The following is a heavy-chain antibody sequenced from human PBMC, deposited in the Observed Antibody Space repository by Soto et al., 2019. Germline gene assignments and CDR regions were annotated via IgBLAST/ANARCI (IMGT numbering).Heavy chain of an antibody. D-gene: IGHD2-2*01. J-gene: IGHJ4*02. V-gene: IGHV1-3*01. CDR3: ASYYCSDTNCPAGCY. CDR1: GYTFYNFA. CDR2: INAGNGNT. Sequence: QVQLVPSAAEFTKPGASVKCSCKASGYTFYNFAMYWLRQPPGQRLDWMGWINAGNGNTKYSQNFQGTVTITRETFANTVYMELSSLRSEDTAVSYCASYYCSDTNCPAGCYWGQGTLVTVSS.